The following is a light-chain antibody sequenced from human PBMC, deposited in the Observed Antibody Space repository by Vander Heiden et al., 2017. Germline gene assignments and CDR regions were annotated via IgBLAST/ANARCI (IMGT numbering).Light chain of an antibody. CDR3: KQSYNSPRT. CDR2: AAS. Sequence: DIQLTPSPSSLSTYERDRVTIPCRASQTFSNYVNWYQQKPGKAPKLLCFAASCLQNGVPSRVSGSGSGTDFTLTISGLQTGDFATYYCKQSYNSPRTFGQGTMLEIK. J-gene: IGKJ1*01. CDR1: QTFSNY. V-gene: IGKV1-39*01.